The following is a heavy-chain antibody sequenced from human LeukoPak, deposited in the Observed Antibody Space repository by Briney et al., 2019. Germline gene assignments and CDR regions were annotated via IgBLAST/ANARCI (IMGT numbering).Heavy chain of an antibody. CDR1: GYTFTSYG. V-gene: IGHV1-18*01. CDR3: ARDIAARRGGYYYYMDV. J-gene: IGHJ6*03. D-gene: IGHD6-6*01. Sequence: GASVKVSCKASGYTFTSYGISWVRQAPGQGLEWMGWISAYNGNTNYAQKLQGRVTMTTDTSTSTAYMELRSLRSDDTAVYYCARDIAARRGGYYYYMDVWGKGTTVTVSS. CDR2: ISAYNGNT.